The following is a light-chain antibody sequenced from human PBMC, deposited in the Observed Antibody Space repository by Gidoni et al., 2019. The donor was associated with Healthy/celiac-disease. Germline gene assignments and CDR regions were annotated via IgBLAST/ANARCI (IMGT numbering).Light chain of an antibody. Sequence: EIVITQSPATLSVSPGERATLSCRASQSVSSNVDWYQQKPGQAPRLLIYGASTRAPGIPARFSGSGSGTEFTLTISSLQSEDFAVYYCQQYNNWPPLTFGGGTKVEIK. CDR1: QSVSSN. V-gene: IGKV3-15*01. CDR2: GAS. J-gene: IGKJ4*01. CDR3: QQYNNWPPLT.